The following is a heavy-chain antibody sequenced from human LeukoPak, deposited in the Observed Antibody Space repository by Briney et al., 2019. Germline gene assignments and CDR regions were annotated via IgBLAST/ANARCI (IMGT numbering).Heavy chain of an antibody. CDR1: GGSISSSNW. D-gene: IGHD5-18*01. J-gene: IGHJ4*02. Sequence: SETLSLTCAVSGGSISSSNWWSWVRQPPGKGLEWIGEIYHSGSTNYNPSLKSRVTISVDTSKNQFSLKLSSVTAADTAVYYCARYVDTAMVHGIDYWGQGTLVTVSS. CDR3: ARYVDTAMVHGIDY. CDR2: IYHSGST. V-gene: IGHV4-4*02.